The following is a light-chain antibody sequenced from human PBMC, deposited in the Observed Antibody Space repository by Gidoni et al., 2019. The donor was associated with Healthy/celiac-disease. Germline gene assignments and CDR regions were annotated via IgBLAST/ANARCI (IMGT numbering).Light chain of an antibody. CDR3: CSYAGSSTWV. J-gene: IGLJ3*02. CDR2: EGS. V-gene: IGLV2-23*01. CDR1: SSDVGSYNL. Sequence: QSALTQPASVSGSPGQSITISCTGTSSDVGSYNLVSWYQQHPGKAPKLMIYEGSKRPSGVSNRFSGSKSGNTASLTISGLQAEDADYYCCSYAGSSTWVFGGGTKLTVL.